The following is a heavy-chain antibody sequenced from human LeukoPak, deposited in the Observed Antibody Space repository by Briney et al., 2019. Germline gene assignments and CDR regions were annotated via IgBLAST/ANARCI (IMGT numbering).Heavy chain of an antibody. D-gene: IGHD1-1*01. J-gene: IGHJ4*02. CDR3: ARGTSDARYYFDY. CDR1: GFTFSSYA. CDR2: INWNGGST. V-gene: IGHV3-20*04. Sequence: GGSLRLSCAASGFTFSSYAMSWVRQAPGKGLEWVSGINWNGGSTGYADSVKGRFTISRDNAKNSLYLQMNSLRAEDTALYYCARGTSDARYYFDYWGQGILVTVSS.